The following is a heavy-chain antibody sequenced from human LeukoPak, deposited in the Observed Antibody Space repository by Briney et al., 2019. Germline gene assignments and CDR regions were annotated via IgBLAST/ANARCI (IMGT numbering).Heavy chain of an antibody. D-gene: IGHD4-17*01. CDR3: VKLDRYGDYDYFQH. J-gene: IGHJ1*01. Sequence: GGSLRLSCSASGFTFSSYAMHWVRQAPGKGLEYVSAMSSNGGSTYYADSVKGRFTISRDNSKNTLYLQMSSLRAEDTAVYYCVKLDRYGDYDYFQHWGQGTLVTVSS. CDR1: GFTFSSYA. CDR2: MSSNGGST. V-gene: IGHV3-64D*06.